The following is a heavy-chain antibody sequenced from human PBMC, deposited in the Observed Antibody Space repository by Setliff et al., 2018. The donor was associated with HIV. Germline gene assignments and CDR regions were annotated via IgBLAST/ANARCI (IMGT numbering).Heavy chain of an antibody. V-gene: IGHV3-23*01. D-gene: IGHD3-10*01. J-gene: IGHJ4*02. CDR2: ISGSGGHT. CDR1: GFTFSNYA. CDR3: AREGGSPRYFDY. Sequence: GGSLRLSCAVSGFTFSNYAMNWVRQAPGKGLEWVSGISGSGGHTYYAESVKGRFTISRDKSKNTLYLQMNSLRVEDTAVYYCAREGGSPRYFDYWGQGTLVTVSS.